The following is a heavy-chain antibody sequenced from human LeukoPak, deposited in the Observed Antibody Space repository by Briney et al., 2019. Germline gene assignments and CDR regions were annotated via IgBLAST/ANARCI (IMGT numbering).Heavy chain of an antibody. CDR3: ARGRGPYGWFDP. CDR1: GFTSSSYW. J-gene: IGHJ5*02. V-gene: IGHV3-74*01. CDR2: INSDGSSI. D-gene: IGHD3-10*01. Sequence: PGGSLRLSCAASGFTSSSYWMHWVRQAPGKGLVWVSRINSDGSSINYADSVKGRFTISRDNAKNTLHLQMNSLRAEDAAVYYCARGRGPYGWFDPWGQGTLVTVSS.